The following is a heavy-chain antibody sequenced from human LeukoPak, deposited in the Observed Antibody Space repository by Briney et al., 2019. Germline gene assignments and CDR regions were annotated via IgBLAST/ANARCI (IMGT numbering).Heavy chain of an antibody. CDR2: INPSGGST. V-gene: IGHV1-46*01. CDR3: ARVGGCSSTSCYRRYGMDV. D-gene: IGHD2-2*02. CDR1: GYTFTSYY. J-gene: IGHJ6*02. Sequence: ASVKVSCKASGYTFTSYYMHWVRQAPGQGLKWMGIINPSGGSTNYAQKFQGRVTITADKSTSTAYMELSSLRSEDTAVYYCARVGGCSSTSCYRRYGMDVWGQGTTVTVSS.